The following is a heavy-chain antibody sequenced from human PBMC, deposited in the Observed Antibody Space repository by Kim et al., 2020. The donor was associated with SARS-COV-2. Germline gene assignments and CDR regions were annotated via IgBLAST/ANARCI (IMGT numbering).Heavy chain of an antibody. D-gene: IGHD1-26*01. CDR3: ARAAFSSGSY. CDR2: INQDGSVI. Sequence: GGSLKLSCAASGFTFSSYWMNWVRQAPGKGLEWVANINQDGSVIYYADSVKGQFTISRDNAKNSLYLQMNSLRVDDTAVFYCARAAFSSGSYWGQGILVTVSS. CDR1: GFTFSSYW. V-gene: IGHV3-7*03. J-gene: IGHJ4*02.